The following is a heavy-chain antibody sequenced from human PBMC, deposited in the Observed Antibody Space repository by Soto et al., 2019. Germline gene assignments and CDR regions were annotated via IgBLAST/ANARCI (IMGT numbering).Heavy chain of an antibody. CDR2: ISGSGGST. J-gene: IGHJ4*02. D-gene: IGHD3-3*01. CDR1: GFTFSSYA. V-gene: IGHV3-23*01. CDR3: AKPVGAYDFWSGYFVD. Sequence: GGSLRLSCAASGFTFSSYAMSWVRQAPGKGLEWVSAISGSGGSTYYADSVKGRFTISRDNSKNTLYLQMNSLRAEDTAVYYCAKPVGAYDFWSGYFVDWGQGTLVTVSS.